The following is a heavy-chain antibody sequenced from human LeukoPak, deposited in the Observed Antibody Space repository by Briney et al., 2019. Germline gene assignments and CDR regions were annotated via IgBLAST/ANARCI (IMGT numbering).Heavy chain of an antibody. CDR1: SGSISSSSYY. CDR2: IYYSGST. Sequence: SETLSLTCTVSSGSISSSSYYWGWIRQPPGKGLEWIGSIYYSGSTYYNPSLKSRVTISADTSKNQFSLKLNSVTAADTAVYYCARWPTYYDTLTGYYKPSVTFDYWGQGTLVTVSS. V-gene: IGHV4-39*01. D-gene: IGHD3-9*01. CDR3: ARWPTYYDTLTGYYKPSVTFDY. J-gene: IGHJ4*02.